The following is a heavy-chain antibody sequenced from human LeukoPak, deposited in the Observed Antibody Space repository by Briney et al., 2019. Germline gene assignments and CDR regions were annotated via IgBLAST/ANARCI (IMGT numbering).Heavy chain of an antibody. Sequence: SETLSLTCTVSGGSISSGDYYWSWIRQPTGKGLEWIGYIYYSGSTYYNPSLKSRVTISVDTSKNQFSLKLSSVTAADTAVYYCARGRRYCSSTSCYTGPLGYWGQGTLVTVSS. V-gene: IGHV4-30-4*01. J-gene: IGHJ4*02. CDR2: IYYSGST. D-gene: IGHD2-2*02. CDR3: ARGRRYCSSTSCYTGPLGY. CDR1: GGSISSGDYY.